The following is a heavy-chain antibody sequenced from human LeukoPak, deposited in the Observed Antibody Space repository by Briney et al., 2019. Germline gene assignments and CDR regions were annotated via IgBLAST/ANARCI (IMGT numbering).Heavy chain of an antibody. CDR2: IYYSGST. CDR1: GGSISSYY. J-gene: IGHJ4*02. Sequence: PSETLSLTSTVSGGSISSYYWSWIRQPPGKGLEWIGYIYYSGSTNYNPSLKSRVTISVDTSKNQFSLKLSSVTAADTPVYYCARHSGIAVAGADFDYWGQGTLVTVSS. D-gene: IGHD6-19*01. CDR3: ARHSGIAVAGADFDY. V-gene: IGHV4-59*08.